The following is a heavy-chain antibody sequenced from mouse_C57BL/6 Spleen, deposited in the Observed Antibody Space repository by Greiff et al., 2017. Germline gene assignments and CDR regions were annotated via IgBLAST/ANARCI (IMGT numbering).Heavy chain of an antibody. Sequence: VKLQQSGAELVRPGASVTLSCKASGYTFTDYEMHWVKQTPVHGLEWIGAIDPETGGTAYNQKFKGKAILTADKSSSTAYMELRSLTSEDSAVYYCTRGTYYYAMDDWGQGTSVTVSS. J-gene: IGHJ4*01. V-gene: IGHV1-15*01. CDR1: GYTFTDYE. CDR3: TRGTYYYAMDD. CDR2: IDPETGGT.